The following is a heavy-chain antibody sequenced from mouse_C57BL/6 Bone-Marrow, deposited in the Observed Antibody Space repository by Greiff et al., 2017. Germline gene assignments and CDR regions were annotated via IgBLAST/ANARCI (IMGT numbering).Heavy chain of an antibody. J-gene: IGHJ1*03. CDR1: GYTFTSYW. CDR2: IYPGSGST. V-gene: IGHV1-55*01. Sequence: QVQLQQPGAELVKPGASVKMSCKASGYTFTSYWITWVKQRPGQGLEWIGDIYPGSGSTNYNEKFKSKATLTVDTSSSTAYMQLSRLTAEDSAVFYCVYGNYGYFDVWGTGTTVNVSS. D-gene: IGHD2-1*01. CDR3: VYGNYGYFDV.